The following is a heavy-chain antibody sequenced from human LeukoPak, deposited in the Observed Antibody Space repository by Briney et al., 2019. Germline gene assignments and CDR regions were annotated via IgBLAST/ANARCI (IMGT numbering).Heavy chain of an antibody. Sequence: GGSLRLSCAASGFTFSSYAMSWVRQAPGKGLEWVSAISGSGGSTYYADPVKRRFTISRDNSKNTLYLQMNSLRAEDTAVYYCARDQRSKPSPLDYWGQGTLVTVSS. CDR3: ARDQRSKPSPLDY. D-gene: IGHD1-14*01. V-gene: IGHV3-23*01. CDR1: GFTFSSYA. CDR2: ISGSGGST. J-gene: IGHJ4*02.